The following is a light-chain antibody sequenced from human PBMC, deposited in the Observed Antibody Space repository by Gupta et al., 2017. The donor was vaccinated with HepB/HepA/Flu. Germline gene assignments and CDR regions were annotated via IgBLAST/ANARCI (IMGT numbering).Light chain of an antibody. V-gene: IGKV4-1*01. CDR1: QSVLYSSNNKNY. Sequence: DIVMTQSPDSLAVSLGERATINCKSSQSVLYSSNNKNYLAWYQQKPGQPPKLLIYWASTRESGVPDRFSGSGSGTVFTLTISSLQAEDVAVYYCQQYDSTPQTFGQGTKVEIK. CDR2: WAS. J-gene: IGKJ1*01. CDR3: QQYDSTPQT.